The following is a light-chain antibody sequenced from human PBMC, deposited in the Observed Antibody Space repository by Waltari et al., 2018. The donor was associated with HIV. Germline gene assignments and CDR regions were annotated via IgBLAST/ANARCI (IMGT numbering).Light chain of an antibody. J-gene: IGLJ2*01. CDR3: SSFAGTNKLV. CDR1: IRTAAGYNH. V-gene: IGLV2-8*01. Sequence: QSALTQPPPASWSPGQPFTFALPRTIRTAAGYNHVSWHQRQPGTAPILMIYEVSKRPSGVPDRCSGSRSGNTASLTVFGLQDEDEADYYCSSFAGTNKLVFGGGTKLTVL. CDR2: EVS.